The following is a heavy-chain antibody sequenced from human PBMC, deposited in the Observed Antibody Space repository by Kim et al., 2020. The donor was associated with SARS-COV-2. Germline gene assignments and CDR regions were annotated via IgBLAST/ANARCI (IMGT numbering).Heavy chain of an antibody. CDR2: IKSKTDGGTR. CDR3: TTLLRYFDWLAVKYYYYGMDV. CDR1: GFTFSNAS. D-gene: IGHD3-9*01. J-gene: IGHJ6*02. V-gene: IGHV3-15*01. Sequence: GGSLRLSCAASGFTFSNASMSWVRQAPGKGLEWVGRIKSKTDGGTRDYAAPVKGRFTISRDDSKNTLYLQMNSLKTEDTAVYYCTTLLRYFDWLAVKYYYYGMDVWGQGTTVTVSS.